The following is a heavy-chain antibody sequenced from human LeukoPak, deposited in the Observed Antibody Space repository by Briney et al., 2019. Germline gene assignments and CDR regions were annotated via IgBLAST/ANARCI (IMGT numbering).Heavy chain of an antibody. D-gene: IGHD4-11*01. CDR1: GFTFSNYG. CDR2: ISTTGTTI. J-gene: IGHJ4*02. Sequence: GGSLRLSCSVSGFTFSNYGLHWVRQAPWKGLEWLSYISTTGTTIYYADSVKGRFTISRDNSKNTLYLQMNSLRAEDTAVYYCAKSHDYSEFDYWGQGTLVTVSS. V-gene: IGHV3-48*01. CDR3: AKSHDYSEFDY.